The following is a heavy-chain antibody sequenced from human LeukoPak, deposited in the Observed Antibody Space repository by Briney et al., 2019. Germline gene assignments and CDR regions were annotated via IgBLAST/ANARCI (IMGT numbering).Heavy chain of an antibody. CDR1: GVSISSYY. V-gene: IGHV4-34*01. Sequence: SETLSLTCTVSGVSISSYYWSWIRQPPGKGLEWIGEINHSGSTNYNPSLKSRVTISVDTSKNQFSLKLSSVTAADTAVYYCARGPPITGSAGYGMDVWGQGTTVTVSS. J-gene: IGHJ6*02. D-gene: IGHD3-10*01. CDR3: ARGPPITGSAGYGMDV. CDR2: INHSGST.